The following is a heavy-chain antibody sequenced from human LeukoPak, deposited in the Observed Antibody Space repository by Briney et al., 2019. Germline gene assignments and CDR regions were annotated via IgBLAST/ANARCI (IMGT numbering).Heavy chain of an antibody. CDR3: ARDPVLYYDFWSGYHAGALDY. CDR2: IKRDGSKK. J-gene: IGHJ4*02. V-gene: IGHV3-7*01. Sequence: GGSLRLSCAASGFTLRTYWMSWVRQAPGKGLEWVASIKRDGSKKYYVDSVKGRFTISRDNAKNSLYLQMNSLRAEDTAVYHCARDPVLYYDFWSGYHAGALDYWGQGTLVTVSS. D-gene: IGHD3-3*01. CDR1: GFTLRTYW.